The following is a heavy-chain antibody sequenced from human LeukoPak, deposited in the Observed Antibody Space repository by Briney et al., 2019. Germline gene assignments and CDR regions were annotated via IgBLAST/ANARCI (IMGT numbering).Heavy chain of an antibody. CDR3: ARDFRIAARPGWFDP. J-gene: IGHJ5*02. CDR2: IRYDGSNK. Sequence: PGGSLRLSCAASGFTFSSYGMHWVRQAPGKGLEWVAFIRYDGSNKYYADSVKGRFTISRDNSKNSLYLQMNSLRAEDTAVYYCARDFRIAARPGWFDPWGQGTLVTVSS. CDR1: GFTFSSYG. D-gene: IGHD6-6*01. V-gene: IGHV3-30*02.